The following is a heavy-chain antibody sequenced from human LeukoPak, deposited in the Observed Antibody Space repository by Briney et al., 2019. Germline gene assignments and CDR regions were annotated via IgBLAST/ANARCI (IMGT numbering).Heavy chain of an antibody. Sequence: QPGGSLRLSCAASGFTFSSYAMSWVRQAPGKGLEWVSGINGSGGSTYYADSVKGHFTISRDNSKNTLYLQMNSLRAEDTAIYYCAKDLIAHSYGYAGRSNFDYWGQGTLVTVSS. CDR2: INGSGGST. J-gene: IGHJ4*02. D-gene: IGHD5-18*01. CDR1: GFTFSSYA. V-gene: IGHV3-23*01. CDR3: AKDLIAHSYGYAGRSNFDY.